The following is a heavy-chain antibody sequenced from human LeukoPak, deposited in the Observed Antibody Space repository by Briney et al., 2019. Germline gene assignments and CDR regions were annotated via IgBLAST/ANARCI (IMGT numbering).Heavy chain of an antibody. CDR1: GGSFSGYY. CDR3: ARGSLYCSGGSCYSGYFDY. Sequence: SETLSLTSAVYGGSFSGYYWSWIRQPPGKGLEWIGEINHSGSTNYNPSLKSRVTISVDTSKNQFSLKLSSVTAADTAVYYCARGSLYCSGGSCYSGYFDYWGQGTLVTVSS. J-gene: IGHJ4*02. D-gene: IGHD2-15*01. V-gene: IGHV4-34*01. CDR2: INHSGST.